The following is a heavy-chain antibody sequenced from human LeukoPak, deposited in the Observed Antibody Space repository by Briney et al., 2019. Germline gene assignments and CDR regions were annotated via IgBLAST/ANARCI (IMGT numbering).Heavy chain of an antibody. J-gene: IGHJ4*02. CDR3: VRGGLTYDSSLDY. D-gene: IGHD3-22*01. CDR2: IYYSGST. Sequence: SETLSLTCTVSGGSISSYYWSWIRQPPGKGLEWIGYIYYSGSTNYNPSLKSRVTISVDTSKNQFSLKLSSVTAADTAVYYCVRGGLTYDSSLDYWGQGTLVTVSS. CDR1: GGSISSYY. V-gene: IGHV4-59*01.